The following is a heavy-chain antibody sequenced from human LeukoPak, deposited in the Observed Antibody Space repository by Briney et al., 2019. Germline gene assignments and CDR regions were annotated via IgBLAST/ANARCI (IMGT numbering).Heavy chain of an antibody. V-gene: IGHV3-30*18. CDR2: ISYDGSNK. J-gene: IGHJ4*02. Sequence: GGSLRLSCAASGFTFSSYGIHWVRQAPGKGLEWVAVISYDGSNKYYADSVKGRFTISRDNSKNTLYLQMNSLRAEDTAVYYCAKDVYYYDSSGYSALDYWGQGTLVTVSS. CDR1: GFTFSSYG. CDR3: AKDVYYYDSSGYSALDY. D-gene: IGHD3-22*01.